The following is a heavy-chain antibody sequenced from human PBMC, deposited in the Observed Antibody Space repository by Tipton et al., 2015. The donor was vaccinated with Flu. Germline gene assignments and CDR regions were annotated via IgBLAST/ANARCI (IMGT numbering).Heavy chain of an antibody. CDR3: ARGGITTSGAVGFDI. J-gene: IGHJ3*02. Sequence: TLSLSCSVSGGPISGSAYYWNWIRQHPGKGLEWIGYIFYNGNTFYNPSLNSRASISVDMSANQFSLTLTSVTAADTAVYYCARGGITTSGAVGFDIWGQGTAVTVSS. CDR2: IFYNGNT. V-gene: IGHV4-31*03. CDR1: GGPISGSAYY. D-gene: IGHD6-13*01.